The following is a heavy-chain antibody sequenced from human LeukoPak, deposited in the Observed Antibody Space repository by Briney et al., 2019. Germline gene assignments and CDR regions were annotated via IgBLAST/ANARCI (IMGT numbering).Heavy chain of an antibody. CDR3: AREHIVVVTAIPYFDY. CDR2: ISSSRSTI. V-gene: IGHV3-11*01. D-gene: IGHD2-21*02. J-gene: IGHJ4*02. CDR1: GFTFSDYY. Sequence: GGSLRLSCAASGFTFSDYYMSWIRQATGKGLEWVSYISSSRSTIYYADSVKGRFTISRDNAKNSLYLQMNSLRAEDTAVYYCAREHIVVVTAIPYFDYWGQGTLVTVSS.